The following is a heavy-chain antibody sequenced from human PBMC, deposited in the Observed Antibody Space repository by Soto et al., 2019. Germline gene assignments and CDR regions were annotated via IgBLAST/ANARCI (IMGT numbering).Heavy chain of an antibody. V-gene: IGHV2-5*02. CDR3: AHRVLRTVFGVVTTTAIYFDF. D-gene: IGHD3-3*01. Sequence: QITLNESGPTQVKPRQTLTLTCTFSGFSLTTSGVGVGGIRQSPGKAPEWLALIYWDDDKRYSPSLKSRLTIAKDTSKNQVVLTMADLDPADTATYYCAHRVLRTVFGVVTTTAIYFDFWGQGTTVAVSS. J-gene: IGHJ4*02. CDR2: IYWDDDK. CDR1: GFSLTTSGVG.